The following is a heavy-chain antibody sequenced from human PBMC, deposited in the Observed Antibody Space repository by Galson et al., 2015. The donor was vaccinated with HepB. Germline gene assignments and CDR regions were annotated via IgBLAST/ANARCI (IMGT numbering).Heavy chain of an antibody. CDR2: IIPIFGTA. V-gene: IGHV1-69*13. Sequence: SVKVSCKASGGTFSSYAISWVRQAPGQGLEWMGGIIPIFGTANYAQKFQGRVTITADESTSTAYMELSSLRSEDTAVYYCARCPAIGFGELWGWFDPWGQGTLVTVSS. CDR3: ARCPAIGFGELWGWFDP. CDR1: GGTFSSYA. D-gene: IGHD3-10*01. J-gene: IGHJ5*02.